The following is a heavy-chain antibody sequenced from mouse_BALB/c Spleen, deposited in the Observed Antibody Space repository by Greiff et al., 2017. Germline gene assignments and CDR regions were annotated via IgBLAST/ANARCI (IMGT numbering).Heavy chain of an antibody. J-gene: IGHJ2*01. CDR3: EREEISSLDD. V-gene: IGHV1S56*01. CDR1: GYTFTSYY. D-gene: IGHD6-1*01. CDR2: IYPGNVNT. Sequence: QVQLQQSGPELVKPGASVRISCKASGYTFTSYYIHWVKQRPGQGLEWIGWIYPGNVNTKYNEKFKGKATLTADKSSSTAYMQLSSLTSEDAAVYFCEREEISSLDDWGQGTTLTVSS.